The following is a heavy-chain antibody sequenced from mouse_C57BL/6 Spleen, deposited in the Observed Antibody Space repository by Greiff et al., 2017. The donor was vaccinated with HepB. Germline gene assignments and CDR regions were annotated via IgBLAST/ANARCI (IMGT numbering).Heavy chain of an antibody. J-gene: IGHJ1*03. CDR1: GYTFTSYW. CDR2: IHPNSGST. V-gene: IGHV1-64*01. CDR3: ARSLYYYGSSLYWYFDV. Sequence: VKLQQPGAELVKPGASVKLSCKASGYTFTSYWMHWVKQRPGQGLEWIGMIHPNSGSTNYNEKFKSKATLTVDKSSSTAYMQLSSLTSEDSAVYYCARSLYYYGSSLYWYFDVWGTGTTVTVSS. D-gene: IGHD1-1*01.